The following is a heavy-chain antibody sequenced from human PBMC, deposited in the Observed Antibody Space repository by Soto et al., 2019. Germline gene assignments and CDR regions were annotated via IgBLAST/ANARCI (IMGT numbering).Heavy chain of an antibody. Sequence: EVQLLGSGGGLVRPGGSLRLSCAASGFTFSSYAMSWVRQAPGKGLEWVSAIKAGGDDTYYANSVKGLFTISRDNSKNTVYLQMNSLTVEDTAMYYCKRDVAAYSLPGADYWGQGTLVTVSS. CDR1: GFTFSSYA. J-gene: IGHJ4*02. D-gene: IGHD6-25*01. CDR3: KRDVAAYSLPGADY. CDR2: IKAGGDDT. V-gene: IGHV3-23*01.